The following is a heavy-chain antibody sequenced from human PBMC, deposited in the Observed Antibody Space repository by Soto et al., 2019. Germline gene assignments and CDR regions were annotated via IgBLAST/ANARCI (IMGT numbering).Heavy chain of an antibody. Sequence: DVQLLESGGSLVQPGGSLRLSCAASGFTFNTNSMSWVRQAPGKGLEWVSAISSSGGSTYYEDSVKGRFIISRDNSQHTLYLQMNSLRAEDTAVYYCAKPDGATYNFRYWGQGTLVTVSS. J-gene: IGHJ4*02. CDR1: GFTFNTNS. CDR2: ISSSGGST. V-gene: IGHV3-23*01. CDR3: AKPDGATYNFRY. D-gene: IGHD1-1*01.